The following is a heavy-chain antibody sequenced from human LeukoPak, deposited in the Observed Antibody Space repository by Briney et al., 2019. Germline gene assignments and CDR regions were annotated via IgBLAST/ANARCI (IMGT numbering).Heavy chain of an antibody. V-gene: IGHV4-59*08. CDR2: IYYSGST. Sequence: PSETLSLTCTVSGGSISSYYWSWIRQPPGKGLEWIGYIYYSGSTNYNPSLKSRVTISVDTSKNQFSLKLSSVTAADTAVYYCARRSPYCSSTSCFDYWGQGTLVTDSS. D-gene: IGHD2-2*01. CDR3: ARRSPYCSSTSCFDY. CDR1: GGSISSYY. J-gene: IGHJ4*02.